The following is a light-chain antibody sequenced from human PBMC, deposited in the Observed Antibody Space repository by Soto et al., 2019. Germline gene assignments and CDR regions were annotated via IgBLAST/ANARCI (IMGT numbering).Light chain of an antibody. V-gene: IGKV3-15*01. J-gene: IGKJ1*01. CDR3: RQYKNWPL. CDR2: GAS. CDR1: HSVNSH. Sequence: MMMTQSPATLSVSPGERVTLSCRTSHSVNSHVAWYQQKPGQAPRLLLYGASTRATGIPVRFSGSGFGTEFTLTISSLQSEDFAVYYCRQYKNWPLFGQGTKVDIK.